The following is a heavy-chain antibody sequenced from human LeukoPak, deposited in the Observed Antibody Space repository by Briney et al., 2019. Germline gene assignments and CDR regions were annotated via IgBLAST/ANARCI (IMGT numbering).Heavy chain of an antibody. V-gene: IGHV3-21*01. Sequence: VGSLRLSCAASGVTFSSSTMNCVRGAPGKGLEWVSSISSISDYIYYTDPVKVRFTISRNNAKNSLSLQMNSLTAAATPVNYIVRIPNSANFPNWFDPWGQGTLVTVSS. D-gene: IGHD4/OR15-4a*01. CDR2: ISSISDYI. J-gene: IGHJ5*02. CDR3: VRIPNSANFPNWFDP. CDR1: GVTFSSST.